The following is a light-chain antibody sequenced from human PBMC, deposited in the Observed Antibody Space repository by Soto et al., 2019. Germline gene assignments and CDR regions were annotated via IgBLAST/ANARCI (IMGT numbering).Light chain of an antibody. Sequence: DIQMTQSPSTLSASVIDRVTITCRASQSISSWLAWYQQKPGKAPKLLIYDASSLESGVPYRLSGSGSGTEFTLTISSLQPDDFATYYCQQYRSYLYTFGQGTKVDI. V-gene: IGKV1-5*01. CDR1: QSISSW. CDR3: QQYRSYLYT. J-gene: IGKJ2*01. CDR2: DAS.